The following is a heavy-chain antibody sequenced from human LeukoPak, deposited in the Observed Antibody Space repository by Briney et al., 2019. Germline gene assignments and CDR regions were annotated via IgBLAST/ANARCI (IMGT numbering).Heavy chain of an antibody. J-gene: IGHJ4*02. V-gene: IGHV3-66*01. CDR2: IYSGGST. Sequence: GGSLRLSCAASEFSVGSNYMTWVRQAPGKGLEWVSLIYSGGSTYYADSVKGRFTISRDNSKNTLYLQMNSLRAEDTAVHYWARGPSGYHNTGGQGTLVTVSS. CDR1: EFSVGSNY. CDR3: ARGPSGYHNT. D-gene: IGHD5-12*01.